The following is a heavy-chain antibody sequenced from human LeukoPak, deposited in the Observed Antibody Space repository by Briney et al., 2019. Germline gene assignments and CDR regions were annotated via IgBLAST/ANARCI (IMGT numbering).Heavy chain of an antibody. J-gene: IGHJ4*02. Sequence: SETLSLTCAVYGGSFSGYYWSWIRQPPGKGLEWIGEIDHSGSTNCNPSLKSRVTISVDTSKNQFSLKLSSVTAADTAVYYCARGSRDGYNYRYWGQGTLVTVSS. D-gene: IGHD5-24*01. V-gene: IGHV4-34*01. CDR1: GGSFSGYY. CDR2: IDHSGST. CDR3: ARGSRDGYNYRY.